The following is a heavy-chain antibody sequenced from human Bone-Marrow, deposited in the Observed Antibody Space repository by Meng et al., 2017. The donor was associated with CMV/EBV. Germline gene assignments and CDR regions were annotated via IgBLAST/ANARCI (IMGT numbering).Heavy chain of an antibody. J-gene: IGHJ4*02. V-gene: IGHV1-69*05. CDR3: ARVYCTNGVCYTGHGY. Sequence: SVKVSCKASGGTFSSYAISWVRQAPGQGLEWMGGIIPIFGTANYAQKFQGRVTITTDESTSTAYMELRSLRSDDTAVYYCARVYCTNGVCYTGHGYWGQGTLVTVSS. CDR2: IIPIFGTA. D-gene: IGHD2-8*01. CDR1: GGTFSSYA.